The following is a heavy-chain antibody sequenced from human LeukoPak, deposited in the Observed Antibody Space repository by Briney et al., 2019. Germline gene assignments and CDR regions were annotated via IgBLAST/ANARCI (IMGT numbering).Heavy chain of an antibody. J-gene: IGHJ4*02. Sequence: PSETLSLTCTVSGGSISNYYWSWIRQPPGKPLEWIAYMYNSVSNYTPSLKSRVTISVDTSKNQFYMKLSSVTAADTAVYYCARHRARDGYNALAYWGQGTLVTVSS. D-gene: IGHD5-24*01. CDR1: GGSISNYY. CDR3: ARHRARDGYNALAY. V-gene: IGHV4-59*08. CDR2: MYNSVS.